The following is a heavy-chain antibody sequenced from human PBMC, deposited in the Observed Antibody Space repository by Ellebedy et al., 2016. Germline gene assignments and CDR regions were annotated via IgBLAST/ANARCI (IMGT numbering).Heavy chain of an antibody. Sequence: ASVKVSCKASGYTFTRYAMHWVRQAPGQSLEWMGWIDAANGDTRYSQKFQGRVTISRDTSANTVYMDLVSLRSEDTAVYYCARWGGLHGYGALDYWGPGTRVTVSS. CDR2: IDAANGDT. CDR3: ARWGGLHGYGALDY. J-gene: IGHJ4*02. CDR1: GYTFTRYA. V-gene: IGHV1-3*01. D-gene: IGHD2-21*01.